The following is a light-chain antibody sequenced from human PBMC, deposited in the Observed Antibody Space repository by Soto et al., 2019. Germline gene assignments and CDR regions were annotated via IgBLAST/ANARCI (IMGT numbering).Light chain of an antibody. CDR1: QSVLYSSNNQNY. V-gene: IGKV4-1*01. J-gene: IGKJ1*01. CDR3: QQYYGIPLT. Sequence: DIVMTQSPDSLAVSLGERATINCKSSQSVLYSSNNQNYLAWYQQKPGQSPKLLIYWASSRESGVPDRFSGSGSGTDFTLTISSLQAEDVAVYYCQQYYGIPLTFGQGTKVEIK. CDR2: WAS.